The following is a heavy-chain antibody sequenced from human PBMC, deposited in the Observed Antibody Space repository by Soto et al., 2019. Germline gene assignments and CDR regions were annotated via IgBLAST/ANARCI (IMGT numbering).Heavy chain of an antibody. CDR3: ASMVAVADYGYFDL. CDR2: ISSSSSTI. CDR1: GFTFSSYS. Sequence: EVQLVESGGGLVQPGGSLRLSCAASGFTFSSYSMNWVRQAPWKGLEWVSYISSSSSTIYYADSVKGRFTISRDNAKNSLYLQMNSLRAEDTAVYYCASMVAVADYGYFDLWGRGTLVTVSS. V-gene: IGHV3-48*01. D-gene: IGHD6-19*01. J-gene: IGHJ2*01.